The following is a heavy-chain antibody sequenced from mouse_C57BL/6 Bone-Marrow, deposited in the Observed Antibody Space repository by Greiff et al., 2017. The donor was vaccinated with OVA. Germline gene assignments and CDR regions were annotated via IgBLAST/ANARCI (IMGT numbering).Heavy chain of an antibody. Sequence: EVHLVESEGGLVQPGSSMKLSCTASGFTFSDYYMAWVRQVPEKGLEWVANINYDGSSTYYLDSLKSRFIISRDNAKNILYLQMSSLKSEDTATYYCARDRGFYYGSTSSYYFDYWGQGTTLTVSS. J-gene: IGHJ2*01. CDR3: ARDRGFYYGSTSSYYFDY. V-gene: IGHV5-16*01. CDR2: INYDGSST. D-gene: IGHD1-1*01. CDR1: GFTFSDYY.